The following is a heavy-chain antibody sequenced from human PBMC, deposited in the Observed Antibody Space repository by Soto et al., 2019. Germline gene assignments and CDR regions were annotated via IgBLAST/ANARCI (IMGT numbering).Heavy chain of an antibody. CDR3: ARDYYDSSGLNWFDP. D-gene: IGHD3-22*01. CDR2: INAGNGNT. Sequence: EASVKVSCKASGYTFTSYAMHWVRQAPGQRLEWMGWINAGNGNTKYSQKFQGRVTITRDTSASTAYMELSSLRSEDTAVYYCARDYYDSSGLNWFDPWGQGTLVTVSS. J-gene: IGHJ5*02. CDR1: GYTFTSYA. V-gene: IGHV1-3*01.